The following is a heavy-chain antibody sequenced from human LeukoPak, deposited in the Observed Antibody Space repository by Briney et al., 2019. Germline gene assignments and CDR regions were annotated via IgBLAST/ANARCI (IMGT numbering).Heavy chain of an antibody. CDR3: ARSTTADY. V-gene: IGHV4-59*01. CDR2: AYYSGST. D-gene: IGHD4-17*01. J-gene: IGHJ4*02. CDR1: GASISSYY. Sequence: SSETLSLTCTVSGASISSYYWSWIRQPPGKGLEWIGYAYYSGSTNYNPSLKSRVTISVDTSKDQVSLKLSSVTAADTAVYYCARSTTADYWGQGTLVTVSS.